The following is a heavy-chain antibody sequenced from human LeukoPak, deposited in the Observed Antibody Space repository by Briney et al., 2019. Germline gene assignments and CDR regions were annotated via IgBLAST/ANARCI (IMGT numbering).Heavy chain of an antibody. V-gene: IGHV3-48*03. CDR3: ATDGAYGLTH. CDR2: ISGSGSSI. CDR1: GFTFSRFE. D-gene: IGHD3-16*01. Sequence: GGSLRLSCVASGFTFSRFEVNWVRQAPGKGLEWVSYISGSGSSIYYADSVKGRFTISRDNAKNSLYLQMSSLRAEDTAVYYCATDGAYGLTHWGQGTLVTVSS. J-gene: IGHJ4*02.